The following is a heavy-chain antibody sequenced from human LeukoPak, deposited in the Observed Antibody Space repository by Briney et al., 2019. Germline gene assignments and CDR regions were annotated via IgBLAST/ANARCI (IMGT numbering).Heavy chain of an antibody. D-gene: IGHD5-24*01. CDR3: ARGGEMATPWAFDI. J-gene: IGHJ3*02. CDR2: INAGNGNT. Sequence: ASVKVSCKASGYTFTSYAMHWVRQAPGQSLEWMGWINAGNGNTKYSQEFQGRVTIIRDTSASTAYMELSSLRSEDMAVYYCARGGEMATPWAFDIWGQGTMVTVSS. CDR1: GYTFTSYA. V-gene: IGHV1-3*03.